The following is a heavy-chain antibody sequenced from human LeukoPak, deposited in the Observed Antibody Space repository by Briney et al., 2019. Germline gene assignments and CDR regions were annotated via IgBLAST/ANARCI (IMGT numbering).Heavy chain of an antibody. V-gene: IGHV3-21*01. CDR2: ISVRSNYI. J-gene: IGHJ4*02. D-gene: IGHD3-22*01. CDR1: GYTFSSYS. Sequence: GGSLRLSCAASGYTFSSYSINWVRQAPGKGLEWVSSISVRSNYIYYADSVRGRFSISRDDARDSLYLQMNSLRAEDTAVYYCVRLRRNSDTSGYYYYYDYWGQGALVTVSS. CDR3: VRLRRNSDTSGYYYYYDY.